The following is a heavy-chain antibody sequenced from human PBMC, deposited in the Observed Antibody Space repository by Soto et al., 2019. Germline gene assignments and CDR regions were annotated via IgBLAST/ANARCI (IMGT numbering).Heavy chain of an antibody. CDR2: INHSGST. CDR1: GGSISSGGYY. Sequence: ETMSLTCTVSGGSISSGGYYWSWIRQPPGKGLEWIGEINHSGSTNYNPSLKSRVTISVDTSKNQFSLKLSSVTAADTAVYYCARVSGIYYYGMDVWGQGTTVTV. V-gene: IGHV4-39*07. J-gene: IGHJ6*02. CDR3: ARVSGIYYYGMDV. D-gene: IGHD3-10*01.